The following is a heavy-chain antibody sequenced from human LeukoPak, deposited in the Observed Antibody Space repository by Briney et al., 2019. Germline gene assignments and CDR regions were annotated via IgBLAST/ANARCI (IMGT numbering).Heavy chain of an antibody. D-gene: IGHD2-15*01. V-gene: IGHV4-59*01. J-gene: IGHJ2*01. Sequence: PSETLSLTCTVSGDSISSYYWSWIRQPPGKGLEWIGYIYYSGSTNYNPSLKSRVTISVDTSKNQFSLKLRSVTAADTAVYYCARGGFSGGILRYFDLWGRGILVTVSS. CDR3: ARGGFSGGILRYFDL. CDR1: GDSISSYY. CDR2: IYYSGST.